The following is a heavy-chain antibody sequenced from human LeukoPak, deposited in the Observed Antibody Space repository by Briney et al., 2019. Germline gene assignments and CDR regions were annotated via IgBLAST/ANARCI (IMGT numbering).Heavy chain of an antibody. CDR2: IKQDGSEK. V-gene: IGHV3-7*01. D-gene: IGHD3-16*02. J-gene: IGHJ4*02. CDR1: GFTFSSYW. CDR3: ARVGGRYSPLGY. Sequence: GGSLRLSCAASGFTFSSYWMSWVRQAPGKGLEWVANIKQDGSEKYYVDSVKGRFTISRDNDKNSLFLQMTSLRAEDSAVYYCARVGGRYSPLGYWGQGTLVTVSS.